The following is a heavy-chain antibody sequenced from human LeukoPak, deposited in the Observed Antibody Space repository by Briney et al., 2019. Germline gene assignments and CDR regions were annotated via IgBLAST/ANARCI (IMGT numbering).Heavy chain of an antibody. CDR2: ISYDGSEK. CDR1: GFTFSSYA. J-gene: IGHJ4*02. D-gene: IGHD3-22*01. V-gene: IGHV3-30*09. Sequence: GGSLRVSCAASGFTFSSYAMHWVRQAPGKGLEWVAVISYDGSEKYYADSVKGRFAISRDNSRDTLYLQVNSLRAEDTAVYYCARVDSSGYYYSFDYWGQGTLVTVSS. CDR3: ARVDSSGYYYSFDY.